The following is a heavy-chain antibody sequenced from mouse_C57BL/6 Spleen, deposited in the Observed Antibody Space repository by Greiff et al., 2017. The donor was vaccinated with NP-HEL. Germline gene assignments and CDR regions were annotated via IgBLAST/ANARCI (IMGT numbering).Heavy chain of an antibody. Sequence: VHLVESGGDLVKPGGSLKLSCAASGFTFSSYGMSWVRQTPDKRLEWVATISSGGSYTYYPDSVKGRFTISRDNAKNTLYLQMSSLKSEDTAMYYCARHGGNFDYWGQGTTLTVSS. CDR1: GFTFSSYG. J-gene: IGHJ2*01. CDR2: ISSGGSYT. CDR3: ARHGGNFDY. V-gene: IGHV5-6*01.